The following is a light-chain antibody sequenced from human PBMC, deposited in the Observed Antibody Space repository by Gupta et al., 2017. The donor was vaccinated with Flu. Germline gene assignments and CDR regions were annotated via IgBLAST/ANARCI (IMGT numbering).Light chain of an antibody. Sequence: QSPLTQPASVSGSPGQSITISCTGTSSDVGGYHYVSWYQQHPGKAPKLMIYEVSNRPSGVSNRFAGSKSGNTASLTISGPQAEDEAYYYCSSYTSSSTLVFGGGTKLTVL. J-gene: IGLJ2*01. CDR3: SSYTSSSTLV. CDR2: EVS. V-gene: IGLV2-14*01. CDR1: SSDVGGYHY.